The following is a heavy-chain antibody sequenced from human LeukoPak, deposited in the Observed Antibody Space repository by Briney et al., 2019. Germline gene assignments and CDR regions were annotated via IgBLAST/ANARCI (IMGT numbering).Heavy chain of an antibody. CDR3: ARPELPGWSVFFDF. D-gene: IGHD2-15*01. CDR2: INQDGSEK. V-gene: IGHV3-7*01. CDR1: GFTFSNYW. Sequence: GSLRLSCAASGFTFSNYWMSWVRQAPGKGLEWVANINQDGSEKYYADSVKGGFTISRDNAEKSLYLQMNSLRAEDTSVYYCARPELPGWSVFFDFWGQESLVTLSS. J-gene: IGHJ4*02.